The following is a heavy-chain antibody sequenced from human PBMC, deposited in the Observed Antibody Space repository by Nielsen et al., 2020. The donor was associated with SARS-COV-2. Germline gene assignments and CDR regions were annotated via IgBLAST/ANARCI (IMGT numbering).Heavy chain of an antibody. D-gene: IGHD3-22*01. V-gene: IGHV3-11*06. CDR2: ISSGTRYP. J-gene: IGHJ4*02. CDR1: GFSFNDYY. Sequence: GGSLRLSCVASGFSFNDYYMTWIRQAPGKGLEWVSSISSGTRYPNYADSAKGRFTISRDDAKNSLHLQMNSLRADDTAVYYCVRVRDDGYYYDTGPFDYWGQGTLVTVSS. CDR3: VRVRDDGYYYDTGPFDY.